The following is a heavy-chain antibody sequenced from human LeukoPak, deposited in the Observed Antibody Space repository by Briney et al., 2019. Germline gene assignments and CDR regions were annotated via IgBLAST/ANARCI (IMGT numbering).Heavy chain of an antibody. Sequence: DPSETLSLTCTVSGGSISSYYWSWIRQPAGEGLEWIGRLHTSGSTHYNPSLKSRVTMSVDTSKNQFSLKLSSVTAADTAVYYCARDFGYGDYFFDDWGQGTLVTVPS. CDR3: ARDFGYGDYFFDD. CDR2: LHTSGST. V-gene: IGHV4-4*07. CDR1: GGSISSYY. D-gene: IGHD4-17*01. J-gene: IGHJ4*02.